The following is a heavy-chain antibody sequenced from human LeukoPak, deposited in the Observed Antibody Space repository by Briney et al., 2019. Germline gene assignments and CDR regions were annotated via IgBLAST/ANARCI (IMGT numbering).Heavy chain of an antibody. J-gene: IGHJ3*02. CDR3: ARDYGPDAFDI. CDR1: GFTFSSYA. CDR2: ISSNGGST. D-gene: IGHD3-10*01. Sequence: GGSLRLSCAASGFTFSSYAMHWVRQAPGKGLEYVSAISSNGGSTYYANSVKGRFTISRDNSKNTLYLQMGSLRAEDMAVYYCARDYGPDAFDIWGQGTMVTVSS. V-gene: IGHV3-64*01.